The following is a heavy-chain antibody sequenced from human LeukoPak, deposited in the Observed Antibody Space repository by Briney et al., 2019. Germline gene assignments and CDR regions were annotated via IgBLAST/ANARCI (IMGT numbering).Heavy chain of an antibody. J-gene: IGHJ4*02. CDR2: IYHSGST. Sequence: PSETLSLTCAVPGYSISSGYYWGWIRQPPGKGLEWIGSIYHSGSTYYNPSLKSRVTISVDTSKNQFSLKLSSVTAADTAVYYCARTDTAMVDYWGQGTLVTVSS. CDR3: ARTDTAMVDY. V-gene: IGHV4-38-2*01. D-gene: IGHD5-18*01. CDR1: GYSISSGYY.